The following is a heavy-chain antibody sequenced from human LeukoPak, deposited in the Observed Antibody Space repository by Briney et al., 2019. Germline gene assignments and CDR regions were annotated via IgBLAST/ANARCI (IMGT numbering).Heavy chain of an antibody. CDR3: ARHDYGDYEGWFDP. Sequence: PSETLSLTCTVSGGSISSYYWSWIWQPPGKGLEWIGYIYYSGSTNYNPSLKSRVTISVDTSKNQFSLKLSSVTAADTAVYYCARHDYGDYEGWFDPWGQGTLVTVSS. CDR1: GGSISSYY. CDR2: IYYSGST. J-gene: IGHJ5*02. V-gene: IGHV4-59*08. D-gene: IGHD4-17*01.